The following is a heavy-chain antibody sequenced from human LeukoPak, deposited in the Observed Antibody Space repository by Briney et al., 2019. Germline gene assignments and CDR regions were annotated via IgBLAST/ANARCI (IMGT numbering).Heavy chain of an antibody. CDR3: ARGFHYGLDV. J-gene: IGHJ6*02. CDR1: GFTFSSYA. CDR2: ISTSSSTI. D-gene: IGHD3-10*01. V-gene: IGHV3-48*04. Sequence: GGSLSLSCAASGFTFSSYAMSWVRQAPGKGLDWVSYISTSSSTIYYADSVKGRFTISRDNAKNSLSLEMNSLRAEDTAVYYCARGFHYGLDVWGQGTTVTVSS.